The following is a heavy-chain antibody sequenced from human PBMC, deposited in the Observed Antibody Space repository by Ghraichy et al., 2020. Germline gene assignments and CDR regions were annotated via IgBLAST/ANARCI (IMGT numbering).Heavy chain of an antibody. D-gene: IGHD1-26*01. CDR3: ARGGLGYYFDY. Sequence: SETLSLTCTVSGGSISSYYWNWIRQPPGKGLEWIGYIYYSGSTNYNPSLKGRVTISIDTSKNQYSLKLSSVTAADTAVYYCARGGLGYYFDYWGQGTLVTVSS. V-gene: IGHV4-59*01. CDR2: IYYSGST. CDR1: GGSISSYY. J-gene: IGHJ4*02.